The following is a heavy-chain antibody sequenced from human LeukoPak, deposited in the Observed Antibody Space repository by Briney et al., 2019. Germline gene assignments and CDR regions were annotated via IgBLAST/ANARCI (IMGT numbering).Heavy chain of an antibody. D-gene: IGHD2-2*01. V-gene: IGHV1-18*01. CDR2: ISAYNGNT. CDR3: ATATSASVVPAAPDY. Sequence: GASVKVSCKASGYTFTSYGISWVRQAPGQGLEWMGWISAYNGNTNYAQKLQGRVTMTTDTSTSTAYMELRSLRSDDTAMYYCATATSASVVPAAPDYWGQGTLVTVSS. J-gene: IGHJ4*02. CDR1: GYTFTSYG.